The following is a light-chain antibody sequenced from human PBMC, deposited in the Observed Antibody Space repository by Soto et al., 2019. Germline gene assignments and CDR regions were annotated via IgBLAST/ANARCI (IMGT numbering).Light chain of an antibody. Sequence: DIQMTQSPSSVSASIGDRVTITCRASQDIGRRLAWFQQKTGKAPKYLIQAAYSLQGGVPYTFSGSGSGTDFTLTISSLQTEDFATYYCQQSYSTPQITFGQGTRLDI. CDR3: QQSYSTPQIT. CDR1: QDIGRR. V-gene: IGKV1-12*01. J-gene: IGKJ5*01. CDR2: AAY.